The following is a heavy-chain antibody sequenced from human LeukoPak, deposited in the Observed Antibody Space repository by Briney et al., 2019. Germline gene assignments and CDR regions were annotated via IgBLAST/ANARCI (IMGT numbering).Heavy chain of an antibody. D-gene: IGHD3-22*01. J-gene: IGHJ4*02. CDR3: AKYYYDRSGFLVVDY. CDR2: ISGSGGST. V-gene: IGHV3-23*01. CDR1: GFTFSSYA. Sequence: GALRLSCAASGFTFSSYAMSWVRQAPGKGLEWVSAISGSGGSTYYADSVKGRFTISRDNSKNTLYLQMNSLRAEDTAVYYCAKYYYDRSGFLVVDYWGQGILVTVSS.